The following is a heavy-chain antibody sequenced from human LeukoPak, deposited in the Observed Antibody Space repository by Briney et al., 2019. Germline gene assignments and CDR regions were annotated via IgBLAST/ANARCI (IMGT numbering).Heavy chain of an antibody. V-gene: IGHV4-4*07. J-gene: IGHJ4*02. D-gene: IGHD3-22*01. CDR3: ARDQGVTYYYDSSGPRFDY. Sequence: PSETLSLTCTVSGVSISSYYWSWIRQPAGKGLEWIARIYTSGSTNYNPSLKSRLTMSVDTSKNQFSLKLSSVTAADTAVYYCARDQGVTYYYDSSGPRFDYWGQGTLVTVSS. CDR1: GVSISSYY. CDR2: IYTSGST.